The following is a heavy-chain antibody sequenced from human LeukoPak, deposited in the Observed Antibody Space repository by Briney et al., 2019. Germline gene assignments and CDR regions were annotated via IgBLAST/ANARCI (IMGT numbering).Heavy chain of an antibody. CDR3: ARDAREYSSPRTTSLLGCYYYMDV. Sequence: PSETLSLTCTVSGGSISSYYWSWIRQPPGKGLEWIGYIYYSGSTNYNPSLKSRVTISVDTSKNQFSLKLSSVTAADTAVYYCARDAREYSSPRTTSLLGCYYYMDVWGKGTTVTVSS. CDR1: GGSISSYY. D-gene: IGHD6-6*01. J-gene: IGHJ6*03. V-gene: IGHV4-59*01. CDR2: IYYSGST.